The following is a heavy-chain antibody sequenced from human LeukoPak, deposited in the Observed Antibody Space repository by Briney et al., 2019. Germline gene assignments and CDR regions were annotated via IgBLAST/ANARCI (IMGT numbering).Heavy chain of an antibody. V-gene: IGHV4-59*01. CDR1: GGSISSYY. D-gene: IGHD6-19*01. J-gene: IGHJ4*02. Sequence: PSETLSLTCTVSGGSISSYYWSWIRQPPGKGLEWIGYTYYSGSTNYNPSLKSRVTISVDTSKNQFSLKLSSVTAADTAVYYCAREASSGWYRTFDYWGQGTLVTVSS. CDR2: TYYSGST. CDR3: AREASSGWYRTFDY.